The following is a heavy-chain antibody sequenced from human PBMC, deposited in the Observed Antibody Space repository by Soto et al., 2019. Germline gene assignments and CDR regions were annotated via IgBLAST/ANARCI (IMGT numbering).Heavy chain of an antibody. CDR2: IYHSGST. J-gene: IGHJ4*02. V-gene: IGHV4-4*02. D-gene: IGHD4-17*01. CDR3: ARRGFPNGARGKTTVSHFDY. CDR1: SGSISSSSW. Sequence: SETLSLTCAVSSGSISSSSWWRWVRQPPGKGLEWIGEIYHSGSTNYNPSLKSRVTISVDKSKNQFSLKLSSVTAADTAVYYCARRGFPNGARGKTTVSHFDYWGQGTLVTVSS.